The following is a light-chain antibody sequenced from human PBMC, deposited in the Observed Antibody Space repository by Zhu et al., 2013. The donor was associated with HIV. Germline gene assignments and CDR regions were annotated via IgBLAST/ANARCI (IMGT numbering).Light chain of an antibody. J-gene: IGKJ2*03. CDR1: QGISSN. CDR3: QQRSNWPRYS. V-gene: IGKV3-15*01. Sequence: ETVMTQSPATLSVSPGARATLSCRASQGISSNLAWYQQKPGQAPRLLIYDASTRATGVPARFRGSGSGTEFTLTISSLEPEDFAVYYCQQRSNWPRYSFGQGTKLEIK. CDR2: DAS.